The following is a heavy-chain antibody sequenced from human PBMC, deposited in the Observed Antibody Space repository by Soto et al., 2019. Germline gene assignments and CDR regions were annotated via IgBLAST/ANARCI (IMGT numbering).Heavy chain of an antibody. J-gene: IGHJ6*02. D-gene: IGHD2-15*01. V-gene: IGHV3-21*01. CDR2: ISPSTGHI. CDR1: GFTFSSCT. CDR3: SGCSGGACHQNYGMDV. Sequence: EVHLVESGGGLVKPGGSLRLSCAVSGFTFSSCTMNWVRQAPGKGLEWVSSISPSTGHIYYADSAKGRFTISRDNAKNSLFLQMNSLRAEDTAVYYCSGCSGGACHQNYGMDVWGQGTTVTVSS.